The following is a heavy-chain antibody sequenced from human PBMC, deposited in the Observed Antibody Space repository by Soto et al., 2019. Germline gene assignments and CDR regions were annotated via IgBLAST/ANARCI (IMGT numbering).Heavy chain of an antibody. J-gene: IGHJ2*01. CDR3: AISGNARVYFDL. V-gene: IGHV1-69*01. D-gene: IGHD1-26*01. CDR2: IVRLFGTA. Sequence: QVQLVQSGAEVKKPGSSVKVSCKASGGTLNNFAVSWVRQAPGQGLEWMGGIVRLFGTANYAQKFQGRVTITSDESTRTAYMERGNLRSEDTAIYYGAISGNARVYFDLWGRGTLVTVSS. CDR1: GGTLNNFA.